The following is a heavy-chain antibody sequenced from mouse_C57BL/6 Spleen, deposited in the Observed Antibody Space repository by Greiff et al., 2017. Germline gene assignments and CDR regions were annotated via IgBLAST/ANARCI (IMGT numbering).Heavy chain of an antibody. D-gene: IGHD2-1*01. CDR2: INPGSGGT. CDR3: ARVDGNYAMDY. Sequence: VQLQQSGAELVRPGTSVKVSCKASGYAFTNYLIEWVKQRPGQGLEWIGVINPGSGGTNYNEKFKCKATLTADKSSSTAYMQLSSLTSEDSAVYFCARVDGNYAMDYWGQGTSVTVSS. J-gene: IGHJ4*01. CDR1: GYAFTNYL. V-gene: IGHV1-54*01.